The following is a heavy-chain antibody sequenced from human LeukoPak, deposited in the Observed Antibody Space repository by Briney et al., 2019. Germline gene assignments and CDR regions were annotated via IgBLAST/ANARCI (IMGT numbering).Heavy chain of an antibody. V-gene: IGHV3-66*01. CDR1: GFTVTSDY. J-gene: IGHJ5*02. Sequence: SGGSLRLSCVVSGFTVTSDYMSWVRQAPGQGLDWVSIIHRDSRTFYADSAKGRFTISRDNSKNTLYLQLSSLRVEDTAVYYCASRGTWGQGTLVTVSS. CDR2: IHRDSRT. D-gene: IGHD3-10*01. CDR3: ASRGT.